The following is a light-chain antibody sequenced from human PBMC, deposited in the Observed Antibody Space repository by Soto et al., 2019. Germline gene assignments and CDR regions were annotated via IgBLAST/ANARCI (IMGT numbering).Light chain of an antibody. V-gene: IGLV2-14*01. CDR3: SSYTSSSLYV. J-gene: IGLJ1*01. Sequence: QSVLTQPASVPGSPGQSITISCTGTGSDVGGYNYVSWYQQHPGKAPKLMIYEVSNRPSGVSNRFSGSKSGNTASLTISGLQAEDEADYYCSSYTSSSLYVFGTGTKVTVL. CDR1: GSDVGGYNY. CDR2: EVS.